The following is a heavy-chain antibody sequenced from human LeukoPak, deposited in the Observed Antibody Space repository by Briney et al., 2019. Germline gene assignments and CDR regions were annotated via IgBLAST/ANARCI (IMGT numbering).Heavy chain of an antibody. Sequence: PGGSLRLSCAASGFSVSSNYMSRVRQAPGKGLEWVSYIDATSGNIYYTDSVKGRFTISRDNAKNSLYLQMNSLRDEDTAVYYCPRESNWGSSDKGFDYWGQGTLVTVSS. CDR2: IDATSGNI. V-gene: IGHV3-48*02. D-gene: IGHD7-27*01. J-gene: IGHJ4*02. CDR3: PRESNWGSSDKGFDY. CDR1: GFSVSSNY.